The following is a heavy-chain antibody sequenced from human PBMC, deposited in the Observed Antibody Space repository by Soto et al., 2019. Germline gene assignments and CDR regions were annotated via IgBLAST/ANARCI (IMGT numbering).Heavy chain of an antibody. D-gene: IGHD3-9*01. J-gene: IGHJ6*02. V-gene: IGHV1-3*01. CDR2: INAGNGNT. CDR1: GYTFTSYA. CDR3: ALTGGAYYYYGMDV. Sequence: QVQLVQSGAEVKQPWASVQVSCKASGYTFTSYAMHWVRQAPGQRLEWMGWINAGNGNTKYSQKFQGRVTITRDTSASTAYMELSSLRSEDTAVYYCALTGGAYYYYGMDVWGQGTTVTVSS.